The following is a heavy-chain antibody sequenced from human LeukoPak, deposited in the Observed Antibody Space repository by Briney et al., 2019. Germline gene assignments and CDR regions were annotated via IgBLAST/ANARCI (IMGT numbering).Heavy chain of an antibody. V-gene: IGHV1-18*01. Sequence: ASVKVSCKASGYTFTSYDINWVRQAPGQGLEWMGWISAYNGNTNYAQKLQGRVAMTTDTSTNTAYMDLRSLRSDDTAVYYCARGGQGSWYVSYWGQGTLVTVSS. CDR1: GYTFTSYD. CDR2: ISAYNGNT. J-gene: IGHJ4*02. D-gene: IGHD6-13*01. CDR3: ARGGQGSWYVSY.